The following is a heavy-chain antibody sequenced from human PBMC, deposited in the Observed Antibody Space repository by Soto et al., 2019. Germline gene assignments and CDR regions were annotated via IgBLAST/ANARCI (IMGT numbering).Heavy chain of an antibody. D-gene: IGHD3-16*01. Sequence: DVQLVESGGGLVQPGGSLRLSCAASGFPFSGYWMTWVRQAPGKGLEWVANIKQDGSEQFYVDSVKGRFTISRDNAKNTVDLQMNSPRAEDTALYHCARSLSEFVQLGKSLPIYYFDLWGEGTLVTVSS. CDR2: IKQDGSEQ. CDR3: ARSLSEFVQLGKSLPIYYFDL. CDR1: GFPFSGYW. J-gene: IGHJ4*02. V-gene: IGHV3-7*03.